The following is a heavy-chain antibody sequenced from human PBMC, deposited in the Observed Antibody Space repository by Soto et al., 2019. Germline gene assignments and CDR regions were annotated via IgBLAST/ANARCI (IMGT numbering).Heavy chain of an antibody. J-gene: IGHJ5*01. CDR3: ASMIGDPVLSFDS. D-gene: IGHD3-10*02. CDR2: IFYSGST. CDR1: GGSISSYY. V-gene: IGHV4-59*01. Sequence: QVQLQESGPGLVKPSETLSLTCTVSGGSISSYYWSWIRQPPGKGLEWIGFIFYSGSTSYNPSLKSRGTISTDTSEYQFSLKLNSVTAADTAVYYCASMIGDPVLSFDSWGQGTLVAVSS.